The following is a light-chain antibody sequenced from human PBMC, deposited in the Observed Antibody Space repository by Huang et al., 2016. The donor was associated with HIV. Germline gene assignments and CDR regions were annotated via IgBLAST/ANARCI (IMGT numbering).Light chain of an antibody. J-gene: IGKJ2*01. CDR2: GAS. V-gene: IGKV3-20*01. CDR3: QQYGSAGYT. CDR1: QRVSGNY. Sequence: ESVLTQSPGTLSLSPGERATLSCRASQRVSGNYLAWYQQKPGQAPRLLIYGASNRATGTPDRFSGSGSGTDFTLTISRLEPEDFAVYYCQQYGSAGYTFGQGTKLEIK.